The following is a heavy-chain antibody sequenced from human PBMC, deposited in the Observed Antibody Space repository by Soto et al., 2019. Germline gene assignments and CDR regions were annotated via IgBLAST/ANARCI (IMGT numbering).Heavy chain of an antibody. CDR1: GGSISSGGYY. D-gene: IGHD2-15*01. CDR3: ARREERVARSSGY. V-gene: IGHV4-61*08. CDR2: IYYSGST. J-gene: IGHJ4*02. Sequence: PSETLSLTCTVSGGSISSGGYYWSWIRQHPGKGLEWIGYIYYSGSTNYNPSLKSRVTISVDTSKNQFSLKLSSVTAADTAVYYCARREERVARSSGYWGQGTLVTVSS.